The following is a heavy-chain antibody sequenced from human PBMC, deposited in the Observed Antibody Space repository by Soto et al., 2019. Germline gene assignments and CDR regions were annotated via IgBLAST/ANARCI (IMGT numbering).Heavy chain of an antibody. CDR1: GFTFSRYT. V-gene: IGHV3-23*01. J-gene: IGHJ6*02. CDR3: AKDEVGAVYYYYYGMDV. D-gene: IGHD1-26*01. Sequence: EVQLLESGGGLVQPGGSLRLSRAASGFTFSRYTMSWVRQAPGKGLEWVSAISGSGGSTYYADSVMGRFTISRDNSKHTLYLQMNSLRAEDTAVYYCAKDEVGAVYYYYYGMDVWGQGTTVTVSS. CDR2: ISGSGGST.